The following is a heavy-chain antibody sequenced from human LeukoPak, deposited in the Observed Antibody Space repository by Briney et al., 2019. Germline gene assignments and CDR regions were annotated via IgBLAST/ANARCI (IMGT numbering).Heavy chain of an antibody. CDR2: INPNSGGT. D-gene: IGHD5-18*01. J-gene: IGHJ4*02. Sequence: ASVKVSCKASGYTFTGYYMHWVRQAPGQGLEWMGRINPNSGGTNYAQKFQGRVTMTRDTSISTAYMELSRLRSDGTAVYYCARVDTAMVKPFDYWGQGTLVTVSS. CDR3: ARVDTAMVKPFDY. V-gene: IGHV1-2*06. CDR1: GYTFTGYY.